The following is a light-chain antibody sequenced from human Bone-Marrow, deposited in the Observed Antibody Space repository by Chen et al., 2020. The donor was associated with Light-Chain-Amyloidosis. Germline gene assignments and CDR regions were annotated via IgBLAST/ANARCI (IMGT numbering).Light chain of an antibody. CDR1: TSTIGGSF. Sequence: QSVLNQPPSASGTPGQRVTISCSGSTSTIGGSFIYWDRHLPGTAPKLLSSRDTQRPSGVPVRFSGSKSGTSAALTISGLRSEDEAVYYWATWDFSGRGQGVFGGGTKLTV. CDR3: ATWDFSGRGQGV. J-gene: IGLJ3*02. V-gene: IGLV1-47*02. CDR2: RDT.